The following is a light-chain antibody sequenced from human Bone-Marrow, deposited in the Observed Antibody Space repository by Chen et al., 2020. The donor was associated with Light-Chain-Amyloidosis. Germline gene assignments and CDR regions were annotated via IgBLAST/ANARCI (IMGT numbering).Light chain of an antibody. Sequence: NFILTQAHSVSESPGKTVTISCTRSSGDIATNYVQWYQQRPGSAPTTVIYENDLRPSGVPDRFSGSIDTSSNSASLTISGLETEDEADYYCQSYATNTWIFGGGTHLTVL. CDR2: END. V-gene: IGLV6-57*03. CDR1: SGDIATNY. J-gene: IGLJ3*02. CDR3: QSYATNTWI.